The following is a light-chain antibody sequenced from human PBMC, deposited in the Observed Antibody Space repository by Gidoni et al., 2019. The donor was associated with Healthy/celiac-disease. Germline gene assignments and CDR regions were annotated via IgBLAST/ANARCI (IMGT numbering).Light chain of an antibody. V-gene: IGLV2-14*01. CDR1: SSHVGGYNY. CDR3: SSYTSSSTLV. Sequence: QSALTQPASVSGSPGQSITISCTGTSSHVGGYNYVSWYQQHPGKAPKRMIYEVSNRPSGVSNRFSGSKSGNTASLTISGLQAEDEADYYCSSYTSSSTLVFGGGTKLTVL. CDR2: EVS. J-gene: IGLJ3*02.